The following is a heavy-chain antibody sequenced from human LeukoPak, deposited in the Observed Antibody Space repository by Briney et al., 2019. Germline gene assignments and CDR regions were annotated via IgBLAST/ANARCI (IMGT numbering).Heavy chain of an antibody. Sequence: GGSLRLSCAASGFTFSSYGMHWVSQAPGKGLEWVAVISYDGSNKYYADSVKGRFTISRDNSKNTLYLQMNSLRAEDTAVYYCAKDGRGSLAWWGQGTLVTVSS. J-gene: IGHJ4*02. CDR1: GFTFSSYG. V-gene: IGHV3-30*18. CDR2: ISYDGSNK. CDR3: AKDGRGSLAW. D-gene: IGHD3-16*01.